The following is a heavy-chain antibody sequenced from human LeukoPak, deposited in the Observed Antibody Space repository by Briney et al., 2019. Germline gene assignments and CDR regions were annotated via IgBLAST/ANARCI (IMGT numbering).Heavy chain of an antibody. V-gene: IGHV1-8*01. CDR3: ARGFIAAAGVFDP. CDR1: GYTFTSYD. Sequence: ASVNVSCKASGYTFTSYDINWVRQATGQGLEWMGWMNPNSGNTGYAQRFQGRVTMTRNTSISTAYMELSSLRSEDTAVYYCARGFIAAAGVFDPWGQGTLVTVSS. CDR2: MNPNSGNT. J-gene: IGHJ5*02. D-gene: IGHD6-13*01.